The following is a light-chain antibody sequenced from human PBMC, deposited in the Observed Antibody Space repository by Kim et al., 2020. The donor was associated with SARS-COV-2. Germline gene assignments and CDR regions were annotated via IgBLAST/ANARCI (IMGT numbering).Light chain of an antibody. CDR1: QSVSSY. Sequence: SSPGDRATLSCRASQSVSSYLAWYQQKPGQVPRLLIYAASTMATGIPSRFSGSGSGTDFTLTISSLEPEDFAVYYCQQRSNWPLTFGGGTKVDIK. V-gene: IGKV3-11*01. CDR3: QQRSNWPLT. CDR2: AAS. J-gene: IGKJ4*01.